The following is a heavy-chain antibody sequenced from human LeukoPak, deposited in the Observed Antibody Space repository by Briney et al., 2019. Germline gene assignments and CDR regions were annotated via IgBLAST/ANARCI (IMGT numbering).Heavy chain of an antibody. J-gene: IGHJ5*02. CDR2: ISYDGSNK. D-gene: IGHD2-2*02. CDR1: GFTFRGYA. V-gene: IGHV3-30*01. CDR3: ARDLGPAAIFLETYNWFDP. Sequence: GGSLRLSCAASGFTFRGYAMHWVRQAPGKGLEWVAVISYDGSNKYYADSVKGRFTISRDNSKNTLYLQMNSLRAEDTAVYYCARDLGPAAIFLETYNWFDPWGQGTLVTVSS.